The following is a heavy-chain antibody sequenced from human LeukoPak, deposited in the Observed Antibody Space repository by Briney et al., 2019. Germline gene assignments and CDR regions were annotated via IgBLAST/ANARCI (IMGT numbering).Heavy chain of an antibody. CDR1: GYTFTGYY. CDR3: ARSDWPHLGGDY. Sequence: ASVKVSCKASGYTFTGYYIHWVRQAPGQGLEWTGWINPNSGGTNYAQKFQGRVTMTRDTSITTAYMELSRLRADDTALYYCARSDWPHLGGDYWGQGTLVTVSS. V-gene: IGHV1-2*02. CDR2: INPNSGGT. D-gene: IGHD3/OR15-3a*01. J-gene: IGHJ4*02.